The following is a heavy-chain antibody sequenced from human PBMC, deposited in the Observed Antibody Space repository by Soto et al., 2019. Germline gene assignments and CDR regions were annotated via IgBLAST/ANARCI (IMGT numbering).Heavy chain of an antibody. D-gene: IGHD5-12*01. CDR2: ISAYNGNT. J-gene: IGHJ4*02. V-gene: IGHV1-18*01. CDR3: ARAVATIPLWFPDY. Sequence: QVHLVQSGAEVKKPGASVKVSCKASGYTFTSYGIAWMRQAPGQGLEWMGWISAYNGNTDYAQKLHGRVTMTSDTSTGTAYMELGSLRSDDTAVYYWARAVATIPLWFPDYWGQGTLVTVSS. CDR1: GYTFTSYG.